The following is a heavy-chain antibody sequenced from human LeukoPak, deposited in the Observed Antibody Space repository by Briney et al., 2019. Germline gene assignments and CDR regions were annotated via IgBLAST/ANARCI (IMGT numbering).Heavy chain of an antibody. CDR1: GGTFSSYA. CDR2: INPNSGGT. CDR3: ARVWHGPFNY. Sequence: ASVKVSCKASGGTFSSYAISWVRQAPGQGLEWMGWINPNSGGTNYAQKFQGRVTMTRDTSISTAYMELSRLRSDNTAVYYCARVWHGPFNYWGQGTLVTVSS. V-gene: IGHV1-2*02. J-gene: IGHJ4*02.